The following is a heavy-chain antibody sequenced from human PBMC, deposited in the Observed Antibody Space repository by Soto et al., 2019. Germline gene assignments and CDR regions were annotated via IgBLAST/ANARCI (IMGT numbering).Heavy chain of an antibody. CDR2: ISGTASRT. J-gene: IGHJ4*02. V-gene: IGHV3-23*01. CDR1: GFTPTTPP. Sequence: GGSLTLSCAGSGFTPTTPPLSWVRQPPGKGLEWVTTISGTASRTYYVDSVKGRFFISRDNAKNTVTLQMNNLTLDDTAVYYCATSFRYFDNWGQGTRVTVSS. D-gene: IGHD3-9*01. CDR3: ATSFRYFDN.